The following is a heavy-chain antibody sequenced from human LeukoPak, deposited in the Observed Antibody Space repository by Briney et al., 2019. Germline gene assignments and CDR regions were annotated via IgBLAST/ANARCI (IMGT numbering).Heavy chain of an antibody. D-gene: IGHD2-2*01. CDR3: AKDLKYQSFYGMDV. J-gene: IGHJ6*02. Sequence: GGSLRLSCAASGFTFSNYAMSWVRQAPGKGLEWVSAISGSGGTTFYADSVKGRFTISRDNSKNTLYLQVNSLRAADTARYYCAKDLKYQSFYGMDVWGQGTTVTVSS. CDR2: ISGSGGTT. V-gene: IGHV3-23*01. CDR1: GFTFSNYA.